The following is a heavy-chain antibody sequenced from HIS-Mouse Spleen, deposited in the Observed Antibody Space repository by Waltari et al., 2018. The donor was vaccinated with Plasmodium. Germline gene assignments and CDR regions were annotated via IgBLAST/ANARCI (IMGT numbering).Heavy chain of an antibody. CDR2: IKQEGSEK. V-gene: IGHV3-7*01. Sequence: EVQLVESGGGLVQPGGSLRLSCAASGFTFSSYWMRGVRQAPGKGLEWVANIKQEGSEKYYVDSVKGRFTISRDNAKNSLYLQMNSLRAEDTAVYYCASSWYWYFDLWGRGTLVTVSS. CDR3: ASSWYWYFDL. CDR1: GFTFSSYW. J-gene: IGHJ2*01. D-gene: IGHD6-13*01.